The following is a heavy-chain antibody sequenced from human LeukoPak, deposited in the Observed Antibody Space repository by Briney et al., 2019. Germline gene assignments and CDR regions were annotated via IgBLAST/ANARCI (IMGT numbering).Heavy chain of an antibody. CDR2: IYYSGST. Sequence: SETLSLTCTVSGGSISSSGHYWGWIRQPPGKGLEWIGSIYYSGSTYHNPSLKSRVTISLDTSKNQFSLKLSSVTAADTAVYYCARGRGSQWLATNWFDPWGQGTLVTVSS. CDR3: ARGRGSQWLATNWFDP. J-gene: IGHJ5*02. D-gene: IGHD6-19*01. CDR1: GGSISSSGHY. V-gene: IGHV4-39*07.